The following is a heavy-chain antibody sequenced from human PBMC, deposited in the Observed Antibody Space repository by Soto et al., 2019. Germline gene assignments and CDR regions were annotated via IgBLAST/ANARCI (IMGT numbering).Heavy chain of an antibody. CDR2: ISGSFGST. J-gene: IGHJ4*02. D-gene: IGHD3-3*01. V-gene: IGHV3-23*01. CDR1: GFSFSSYA. Sequence: GGSLRLSCVASGFSFSSYAMNWVRQAPGKGLEWVSTISGSFGSTYYADSVKGRFTISRDNSKNTLYLQMNSLRAEDTAVYYCAKGGYYDFWSGYYGYWGQGTLVTVSS. CDR3: AKGGYYDFWSGYYGY.